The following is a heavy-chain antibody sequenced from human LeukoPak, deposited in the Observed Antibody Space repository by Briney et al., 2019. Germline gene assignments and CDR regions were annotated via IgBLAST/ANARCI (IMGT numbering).Heavy chain of an antibody. CDR3: ARDERHSAGAFDI. CDR2: IIPIFGTA. CDR1: GGTFSSYA. V-gene: IGHV1-69*13. Sequence: ASVHVSCKASGGTFSSYAISWVRQAPGQGLEWMGGIIPIFGTANYAQKFQGRVTITADESTSTAYMELSSLRSEDTAVYYCARDERHSAGAFDIWGQGTMVTVSS. D-gene: IGHD2-21*01. J-gene: IGHJ3*02.